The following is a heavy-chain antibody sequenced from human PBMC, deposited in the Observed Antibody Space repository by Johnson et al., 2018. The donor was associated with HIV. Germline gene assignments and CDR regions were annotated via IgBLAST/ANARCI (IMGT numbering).Heavy chain of an antibody. J-gene: IGHJ3*02. CDR2: ISYDGNNK. CDR3: ARVRAAAGTKDAFDI. D-gene: IGHD6-13*01. V-gene: IGHV3-30*03. CDR1: GLSFSNFG. Sequence: QVLLVESGGGVVQPGKSLTLSCVGSGLSFSNFGIHWVRQAPGKGLEWVAVISYDGNNKYYADSVKGRFTISRENAKNTLYLQMNSLRAEDTAVYYCARVRAAAGTKDAFDIWGQGTLVTVSS.